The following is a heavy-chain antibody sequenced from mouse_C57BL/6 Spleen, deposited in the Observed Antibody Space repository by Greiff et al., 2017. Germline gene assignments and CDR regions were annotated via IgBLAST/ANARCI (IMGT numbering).Heavy chain of an antibody. Sequence: VQLQQSGPELVKPGASVKISCKASGYTFTDYYMNWVKQSHGKSLEWIGGINPNNGGTSYNQKFKGKATLTLDKSSSTSYIELRSLTSEDSAVYYCARGNSRPWFAYWGQGTLVTVSA. D-gene: IGHD2-1*01. CDR1: GYTFTDYY. CDR3: ARGNSRPWFAY. J-gene: IGHJ3*01. CDR2: INPNNGGT. V-gene: IGHV1-26*01.